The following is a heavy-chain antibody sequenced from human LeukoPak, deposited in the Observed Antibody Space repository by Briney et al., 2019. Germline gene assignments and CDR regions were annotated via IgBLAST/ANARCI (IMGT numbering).Heavy chain of an antibody. V-gene: IGHV1-2*06. Sequence: SVKVSCKASGYTFTGYYMHWVRQAPGQGLEWMGRINPNSGGTNYAQKFQGRVTMTRDTSISTAYMELSRLRSDDTAVYYCAISTMVRGVIFDYWGQGTLVTVPS. D-gene: IGHD3-10*01. J-gene: IGHJ4*02. CDR3: AISTMVRGVIFDY. CDR2: INPNSGGT. CDR1: GYTFTGYY.